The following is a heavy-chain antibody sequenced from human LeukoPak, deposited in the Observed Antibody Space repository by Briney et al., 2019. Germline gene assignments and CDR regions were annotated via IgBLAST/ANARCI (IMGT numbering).Heavy chain of an antibody. CDR1: GFTFTSYW. J-gene: IGHJ6*02. D-gene: IGHD2-15*01. V-gene: IGHV3-74*01. CDR2: IKGDESST. Sequence: GGSLRLSCAASGFTFTSYWIHWVRQAPGKGLVWVSRIKGDESSTNYADSVKGRFTISRDNAKNTVYLRMNSLRVEDAAVYYCARGIKNYYGVDVWGQGTTVTVSS. CDR3: ARGIKNYYGVDV.